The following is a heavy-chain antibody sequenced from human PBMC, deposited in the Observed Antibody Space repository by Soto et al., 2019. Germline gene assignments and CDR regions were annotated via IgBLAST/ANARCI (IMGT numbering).Heavy chain of an antibody. Sequence: EVQLVESGGGLVQPGRSLRLSCAASGFTFDDYAMHWVRQAPGKGLEWVLGISWNSGSIGYADSVKGRFTISRDNAKNSLYLQMNSLRAEDTALYYCAKVGKSGPVYYFDYWGQGTLVTVSS. J-gene: IGHJ4*02. CDR1: GFTFDDYA. CDR2: ISWNSGSI. CDR3: AKVGKSGPVYYFDY. D-gene: IGHD3-3*01. V-gene: IGHV3-9*01.